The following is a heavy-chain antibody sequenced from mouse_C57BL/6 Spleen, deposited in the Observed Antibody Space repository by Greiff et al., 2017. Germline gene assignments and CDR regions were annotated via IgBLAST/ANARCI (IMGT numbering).Heavy chain of an antibody. J-gene: IGHJ4*01. CDR2: IHPNSGST. Sequence: VQLQQPGAELVKPGASVKLSCKASGYTFTSYWMHWVKQRPGQGLEWIGMIHPNSGSTNYNEKFKSKATLTVDKSSSTAYMQLSSLTSEDSAVYYCARLGYGSLMDYWGQGTSVTVSS. D-gene: IGHD1-1*01. CDR1: GYTFTSYW. V-gene: IGHV1-64*01. CDR3: ARLGYGSLMDY.